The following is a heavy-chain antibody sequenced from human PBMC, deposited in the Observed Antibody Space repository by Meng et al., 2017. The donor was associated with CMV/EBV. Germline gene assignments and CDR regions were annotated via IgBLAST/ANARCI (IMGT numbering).Heavy chain of an antibody. CDR1: GGAFSSYA. V-gene: IGHV1-69*05. CDR3: ASGYDYFDS. Sequence: SVKVSCKASGGAFSSYAISWVRQAPGQGLEWMGGIIPIFGTEKYAQKFQGRVTITTDKSTSTAYMELSSLRSEDTAVYSCASGYDYFDSWGQGTLVTVSS. CDR2: IIPIFGTE. D-gene: IGHD5-12*01. J-gene: IGHJ4*02.